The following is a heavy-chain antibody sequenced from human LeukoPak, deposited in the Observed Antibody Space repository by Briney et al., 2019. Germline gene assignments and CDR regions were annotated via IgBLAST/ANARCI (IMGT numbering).Heavy chain of an antibody. CDR1: GFTFSSYG. V-gene: IGHV3-30*03. CDR2: ISYDGSNK. D-gene: IGHD4-23*01. Sequence: GALRLSCAASGFTFSSYGMHWVRQAPGKGLEWVAVISYDGSNKYYADSVKGRFTISRDNSKNTLYLQMNSLRAEDTAVYYCARVDYGGNVPFDYWGQGTLVTVSS. CDR3: ARVDYGGNVPFDY. J-gene: IGHJ4*02.